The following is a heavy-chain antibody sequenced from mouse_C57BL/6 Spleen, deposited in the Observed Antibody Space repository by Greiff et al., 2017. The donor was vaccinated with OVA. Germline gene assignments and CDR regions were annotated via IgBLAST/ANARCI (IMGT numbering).Heavy chain of an antibody. CDR2: INPSSGST. J-gene: IGHJ1*03. Sequence: QVQLQQSGAELAKPGASVKMSCKASGYTFTSYWMHWVKQRPGQGLEWIGYINPSSGSTKYNQKFKDKATLTADKSSSTAYMQLVSLTYEDAAVYYFAGGNWDYCYFDVWGTGTTVTVSS. D-gene: IGHD4-1*01. CDR3: AGGNWDYCYFDV. V-gene: IGHV1-7*01. CDR1: GYTFTSYW.